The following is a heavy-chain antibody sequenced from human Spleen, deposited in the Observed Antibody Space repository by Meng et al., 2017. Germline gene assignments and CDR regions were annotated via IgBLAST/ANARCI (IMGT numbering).Heavy chain of an antibody. CDR3: ARPSRYNWFDL. J-gene: IGHJ5*02. D-gene: IGHD6-6*01. CDR1: GGSFSGYY. CDR2: INHSGST. Sequence: QVQLQQWGAGLLKPSETLSLTCAVYGGSFSGYYWSWIRQPPGKGLEWIGEINHSGSTNYNPSLKSRVTISVDTSKNQFSLKLSSVTAADTAVYYCARPSRYNWFDLWGQGTLVTVSS. V-gene: IGHV4-34*01.